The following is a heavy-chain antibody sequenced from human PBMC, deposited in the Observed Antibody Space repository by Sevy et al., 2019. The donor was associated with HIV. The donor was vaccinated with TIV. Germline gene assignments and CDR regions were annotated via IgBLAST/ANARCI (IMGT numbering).Heavy chain of an antibody. D-gene: IGHD2-15*01. Sequence: ASVKVSCKASGGTFSSYAISWVRQAPGQGLEWMGGIIPIFGTANYAQKFQGRVTITADESTSTAYMGLSSLRSEDTAVYYCARRADRYCSGGSCYLGPIDYWGQGTLVTVSS. V-gene: IGHV1-69*13. J-gene: IGHJ4*02. CDR1: GGTFSSYA. CDR3: ARRADRYCSGGSCYLGPIDY. CDR2: IIPIFGTA.